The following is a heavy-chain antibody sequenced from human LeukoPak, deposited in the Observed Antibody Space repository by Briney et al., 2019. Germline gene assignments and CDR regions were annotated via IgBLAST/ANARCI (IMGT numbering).Heavy chain of an antibody. D-gene: IGHD6-19*01. J-gene: IGHJ3*02. Sequence: ASVRVSCKASGYTFTGYYMHWVRQAPGQGLEWMGRIIPILGIANYAQKFQGRVTITAGKSTSTAYMELSSLRSEDTAVYYCARDLESSGWYWGHAFDIWGQGTMVTVSS. V-gene: IGHV1-69*04. CDR1: GYTFTGYY. CDR3: ARDLESSGWYWGHAFDI. CDR2: IIPILGIA.